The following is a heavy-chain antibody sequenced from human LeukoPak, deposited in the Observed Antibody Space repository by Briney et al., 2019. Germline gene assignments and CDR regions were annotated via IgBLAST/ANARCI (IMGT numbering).Heavy chain of an antibody. CDR2: IHYSGST. V-gene: IGHV4-59*01. D-gene: IGHD5-18*01. J-gene: IGHJ4*02. CDR1: GGSISSYY. CDR3: ARTRRYSYGFPFDY. Sequence: PSETLSLTCTVSGGSISSYYWSWIRQPPGKGLEWIGYIHYSGSTNYNPSLKSRVTISADTSKNQFSLKLSSVTAADTAVYYCARTRRYSYGFPFDYWGQGTLVTVSS.